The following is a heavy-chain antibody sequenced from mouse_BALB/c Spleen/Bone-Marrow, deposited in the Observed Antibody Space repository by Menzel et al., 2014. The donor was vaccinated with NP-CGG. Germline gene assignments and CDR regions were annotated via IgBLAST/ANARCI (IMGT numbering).Heavy chain of an antibody. V-gene: IGHV1-54*01. CDR2: INPGSGST. J-gene: IGHJ2*01. Sequence: QVQLQQSGAELVRPGTSVNESCKASGYAFTDYLMEWLKQRPGQGLEWIGVINPGSGSTNYNEKFKDKATLTADKSSSTAYMQLSSLTSDDSAVYFCARDYWGQGTTLTVSS. CDR1: GYAFTDYL. CDR3: ARDY.